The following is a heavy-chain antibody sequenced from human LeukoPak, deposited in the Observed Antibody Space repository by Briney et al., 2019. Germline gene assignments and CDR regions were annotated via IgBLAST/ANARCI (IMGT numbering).Heavy chain of an antibody. CDR2: IYSGGST. CDR3: ARDRTSSSWPYVDV. D-gene: IGHD6-6*01. J-gene: IGHJ6*03. CDR1: GFTVSSNY. V-gene: IGHV3-53*01. Sequence: RGSLRLSCAASGFTVSSNYMSWVRQAPGKGLEWVSVIYSGGSTYYADSVKGRFTISRDNSKNTLYLQMNSLRAEDTAVYYCARDRTSSSWPYVDVWGKGTTVTVSS.